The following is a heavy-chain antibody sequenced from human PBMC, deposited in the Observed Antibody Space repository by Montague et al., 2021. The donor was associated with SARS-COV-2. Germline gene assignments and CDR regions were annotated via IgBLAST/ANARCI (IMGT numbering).Heavy chain of an antibody. CDR1: GFTFNSYS. CDR3: ARDRSSDYYDSSGYFDY. CDR2: ISSSSSYI. V-gene: IGHV3-21*01. J-gene: IGHJ4*02. D-gene: IGHD3-22*01. Sequence: SLRLSCAASGFTFNSYSMNWVRQAPGKGLEWVSSISSSSSYIHYADSVKGRFTISRDNAKNSLYLQMNSLRAEDTAVYYCARDRSSDYYDSSGYFDYWGQGTLVTVSS.